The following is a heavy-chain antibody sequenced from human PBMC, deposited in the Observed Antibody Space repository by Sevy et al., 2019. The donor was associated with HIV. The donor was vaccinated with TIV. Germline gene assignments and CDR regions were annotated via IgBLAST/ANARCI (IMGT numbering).Heavy chain of an antibody. Sequence: GGSLRLSCAASGFTFSSYAMSWVRQAPGKGLEWVSAISGSGGSTYYADSVKGRFTISRDNSKNTLYLQMNSLRAEDTAVYYCEKMARRAFSSWLDYWGQGTLVTVSS. J-gene: IGHJ4*02. CDR1: GFTFSSYA. V-gene: IGHV3-23*01. CDR2: ISGSGGST. CDR3: EKMARRAFSSWLDY. D-gene: IGHD6-13*01.